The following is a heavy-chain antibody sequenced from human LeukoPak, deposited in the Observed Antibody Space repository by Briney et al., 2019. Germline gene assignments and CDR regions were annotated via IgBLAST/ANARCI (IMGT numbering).Heavy chain of an antibody. Sequence: ASVKVSCKASGYTFTSYGITWVRQAPGQGLEWMGWINPNSGGTNYAQKFQGRVTMTRDTSISTAYMELSRLRSDDTAVYYCARDLVAVAGTGDYWGQGTLVTVSS. V-gene: IGHV1-2*02. J-gene: IGHJ4*02. CDR2: INPNSGGT. CDR3: ARDLVAVAGTGDY. D-gene: IGHD6-19*01. CDR1: GYTFTSYG.